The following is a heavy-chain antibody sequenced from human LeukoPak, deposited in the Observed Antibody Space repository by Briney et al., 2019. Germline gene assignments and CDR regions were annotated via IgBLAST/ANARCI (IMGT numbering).Heavy chain of an antibody. V-gene: IGHV4-59*08. J-gene: IGHJ5*02. D-gene: IGHD6-19*01. Sequence: SGTLSLTCTVSGGSISNFYWSWIRQPPGKGLEWIGYIFYSGSTNYNPSLKSRVTISVDTSKNQFSLRLTSVTAADTAVYYCARGNGWYYPWGQGTLVTVSS. CDR1: GGSISNFY. CDR2: IFYSGST. CDR3: ARGNGWYYP.